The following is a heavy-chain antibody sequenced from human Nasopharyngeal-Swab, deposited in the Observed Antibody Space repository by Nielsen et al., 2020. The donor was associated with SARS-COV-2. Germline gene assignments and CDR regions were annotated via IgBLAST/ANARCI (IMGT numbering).Heavy chain of an antibody. Sequence: SETLSLTCTVSGVSITSQYWSWIRQPPGKGLEWIGYISHNSDTSYNPSLKSRVTMFMDTSKNQFSLRLRSVTAADTAVYYCAKEGATGWFDPWGQGTLVTVSS. CDR1: GVSITSQY. CDR3: AKEGATGWFDP. CDR2: ISHNSDT. J-gene: IGHJ5*02. V-gene: IGHV4-59*11.